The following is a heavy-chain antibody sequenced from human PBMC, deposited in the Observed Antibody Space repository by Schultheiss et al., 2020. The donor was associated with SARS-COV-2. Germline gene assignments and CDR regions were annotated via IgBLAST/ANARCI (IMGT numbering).Heavy chain of an antibody. J-gene: IGHJ4*02. CDR1: GFTFSDNA. V-gene: IGHV3-23*01. Sequence: GGSLKLSCAASGFTFSDNAMSWVRQAPGKGLEWVSGIGGGRGDRYYADSVRGRFAISRDNSRNTVSLQMNSLRADDTGVYYCAKDRHYYYDSSGHDYWGQGTLVTVSS. CDR3: AKDRHYYYDSSGHDY. D-gene: IGHD3-22*01. CDR2: IGGGRGDR.